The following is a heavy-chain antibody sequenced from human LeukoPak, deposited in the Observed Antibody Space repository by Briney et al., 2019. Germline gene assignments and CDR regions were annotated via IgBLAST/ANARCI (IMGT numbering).Heavy chain of an antibody. CDR2: ISYDGSNK. Sequence: GRSLRLSCAASGFTFSSYAMHWVRQAPGKGLEWVAVISYDGSNKYYADSVKGRFTISRDNSKNTLYLQMNSLRAEDTAVYYCAKDMGYMDVWGKGTTVTISS. V-gene: IGHV3-30*04. D-gene: IGHD3-10*01. CDR1: GFTFSSYA. J-gene: IGHJ6*03. CDR3: AKDMGYMDV.